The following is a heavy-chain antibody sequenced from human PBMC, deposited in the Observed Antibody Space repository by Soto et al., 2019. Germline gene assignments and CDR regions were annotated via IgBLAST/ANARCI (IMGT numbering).Heavy chain of an antibody. D-gene: IGHD3-10*01. Sequence: QVQLVQSGAEVEKPGSSVKVSCKASGGTFSSYAISWVRQAPGQGLEWMGGIIPIFGTANYAQKFQGRVTITADESTSTAYMELSSLRSEDTAVYYCAVHPAYYYGSGPFDPWGQGTLVTVSS. CDR1: GGTFSSYA. J-gene: IGHJ5*02. V-gene: IGHV1-69*12. CDR3: AVHPAYYYGSGPFDP. CDR2: IIPIFGTA.